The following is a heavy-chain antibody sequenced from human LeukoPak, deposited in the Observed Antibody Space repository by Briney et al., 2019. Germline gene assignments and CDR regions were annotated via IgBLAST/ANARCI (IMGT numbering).Heavy chain of an antibody. CDR3: ARRTDCSSTSCYRTSYHGMDV. V-gene: IGHV4-34*01. Sequence: SETLSLTCAVYGGPFSGYYWSWLRQPPGKGLEWIGEINHSGSTKCNPSLKSRFTISVDTSKNQFSLKLSSVTAADTAVYYCARRTDCSSTSCYRTSYHGMDVWGQGTTVTVSS. CDR1: GGPFSGYY. CDR2: INHSGST. D-gene: IGHD2-2*01. J-gene: IGHJ6*02.